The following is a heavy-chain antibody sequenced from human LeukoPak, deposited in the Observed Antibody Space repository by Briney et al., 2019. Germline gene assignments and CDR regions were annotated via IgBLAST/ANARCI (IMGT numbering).Heavy chain of an antibody. CDR3: ASSPAKDFDY. J-gene: IGHJ4*02. V-gene: IGHV4-34*01. CDR1: GGSFSGYY. CDR2: INHSGST. Sequence: PSETLSLTCAVYGGSFSGYYWSWIRQPPGKGLEWIGEINHSGSTNYNPSLKSRVTISVDTSKNQFSLKLSSVTDADTAVYYCASSPAKDFDYWGQGTLVTVSS.